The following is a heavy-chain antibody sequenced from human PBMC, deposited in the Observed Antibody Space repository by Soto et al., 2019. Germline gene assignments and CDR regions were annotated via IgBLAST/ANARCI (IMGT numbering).Heavy chain of an antibody. V-gene: IGHV3-23*01. CDR3: AKDPSHPKNTTGPYYFDY. CDR2: ISGSGGST. Sequence: EVQLLESGGGLVQPGGSLRLSCAASGFTFSSYAMSWVRQAPGKGMEWVSAISGSGGSTYYADSVKGRFTISRDNSKNTLYLQMNSLRAADTAVYYCAKDPSHPKNTTGPYYFDYCGQGTLVTVSS. CDR1: GFTFSSYA. J-gene: IGHJ4*02.